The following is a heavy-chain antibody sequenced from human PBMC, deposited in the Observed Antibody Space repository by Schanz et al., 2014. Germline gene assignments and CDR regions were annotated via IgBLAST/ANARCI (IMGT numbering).Heavy chain of an antibody. D-gene: IGHD3-10*01. CDR1: GFTFSSHS. V-gene: IGHV3-48*01. Sequence: EVQLVESGGGLVQPGGSLRLSCAASGFTFSSHSFNWVRQAPGKGLEWISYITYNGGTIYYADSVKGRFTISRDNAKNTLYLQMNSLRAEDTAVYYCARPALWFGDNCFDPWGQGTLVTVSS. CDR2: ITYNGGTI. J-gene: IGHJ5*02. CDR3: ARPALWFGDNCFDP.